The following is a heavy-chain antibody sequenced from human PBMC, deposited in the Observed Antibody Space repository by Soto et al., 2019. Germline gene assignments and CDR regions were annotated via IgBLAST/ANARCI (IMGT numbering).Heavy chain of an antibody. Sequence: PGRSLRLSCAASGFTFSSYAMSWVRQAPGKGLEWVSAISGSGGSTYYADSVKGRFTISRDNSKNTLYLQMNSLRAEDTAVYYCARGGMMTFGGVIVWGQGSLVTVSS. CDR2: ISGSGGST. V-gene: IGHV3-23*01. CDR1: GFTFSSYA. D-gene: IGHD3-16*01. CDR3: ARGGMMTFGGVIV. J-gene: IGHJ4*02.